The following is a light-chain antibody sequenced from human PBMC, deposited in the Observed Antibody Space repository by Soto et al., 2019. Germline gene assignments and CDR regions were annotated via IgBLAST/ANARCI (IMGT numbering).Light chain of an antibody. CDR3: SSYTNSSPFV. CDR1: SSDVGGYNY. J-gene: IGLJ1*01. V-gene: IGLV2-14*01. CDR2: DVS. Sequence: QSVLTQPASVSVSPGQSITISCTGTSSDVGGYNYVSWYQQHPGKAPKLMIYDVSNWPSGVSNRFSGSKSGNTASLTISGLQAEDEADYYCSSYTNSSPFVFGTGTKVTV.